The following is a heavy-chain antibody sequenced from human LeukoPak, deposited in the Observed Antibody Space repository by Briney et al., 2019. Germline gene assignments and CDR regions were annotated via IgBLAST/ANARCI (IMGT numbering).Heavy chain of an antibody. J-gene: IGHJ4*02. CDR2: IKHDGSEE. Sequence: GGSLRLSCAASGFTFSRYWMSWVRQYPGKGPEWVATIKHDGSEEYYVDSVKGRFTISKDNAKNSLYLQMNTLRVEDTAVYYCARDGGYTYGRPDYWGRGTLVIVSS. CDR1: GFTFSRYW. CDR3: ARDGGYTYGRPDY. D-gene: IGHD5-18*01. V-gene: IGHV3-7*03.